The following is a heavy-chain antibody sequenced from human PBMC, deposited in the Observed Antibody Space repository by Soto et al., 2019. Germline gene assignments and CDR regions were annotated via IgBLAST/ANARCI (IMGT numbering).Heavy chain of an antibody. J-gene: IGHJ3*02. CDR1: GFTFSSYA. CDR3: AKITGTTVRAFDI. D-gene: IGHD1-7*01. CDR2: ISGSGGST. Sequence: GSLRLCCASSGFTFSSYAMIWFRQAPGKGLEWVSAISGSGGSTYYADSVKGRFTISRDNSKNTLYLQMNSLRAEDTAVYYCAKITGTTVRAFDIWGQGTMVTVSS. V-gene: IGHV3-23*01.